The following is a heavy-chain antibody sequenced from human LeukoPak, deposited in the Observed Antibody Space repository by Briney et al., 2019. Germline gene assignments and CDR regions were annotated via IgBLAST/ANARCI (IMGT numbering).Heavy chain of an antibody. CDR3: ASLHDYGDHNWFDP. D-gene: IGHD4-17*01. CDR2: IYYSGST. J-gene: IGHJ5*02. V-gene: IGHV4-61*01. CDR1: GDSISSGRYY. Sequence: SETLSLTCTVSGDSISSGRYYWSWIRQPPGKGLEWIGYIYYSGSTNYNPSLKSRVTISVDTSKNQFSLKLSSVTAADTAVYYCASLHDYGDHNWFDPWGQGTLVTVSS.